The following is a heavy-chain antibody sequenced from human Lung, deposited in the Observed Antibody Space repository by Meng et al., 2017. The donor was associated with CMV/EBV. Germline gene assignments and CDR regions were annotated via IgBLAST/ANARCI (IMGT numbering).Heavy chain of an antibody. CDR2: IKQDGSEK. V-gene: IGHV3-7*01. CDR1: GFTFSSSW. J-gene: IGHJ4*02. D-gene: IGHD6-19*01. CDR3: ARRQWRYYFDY. Sequence: GESLKISCAASGFTFSSSWMSWVRQAPGKGLEWVANIKQDGSEKYYVDSVKGLFTVSRDNAKNSLYLQMNSLSAEDTAVYYCARRQWRYYFDYWGQGTLVTVSS.